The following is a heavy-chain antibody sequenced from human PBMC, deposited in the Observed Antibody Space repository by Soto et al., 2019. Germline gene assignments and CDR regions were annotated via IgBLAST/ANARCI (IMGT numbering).Heavy chain of an antibody. V-gene: IGHV4-4*02. J-gene: IGHJ4*02. CDR1: GGSISTNNW. D-gene: IGHD6-19*01. CDR3: AREGGAGTYMGFDY. CDR2: IYHNGNT. Sequence: QVQLQESGPGLVKPLGTLSLTCTVSGGSISTNNWWMWVRQSPGKGLERIGEIYHNGNTNYNPSFKSRVTMSVDKSNNQSSLKLTSVTAEDTAIYYCAREGGAGTYMGFDYWGQGTLVTVSS.